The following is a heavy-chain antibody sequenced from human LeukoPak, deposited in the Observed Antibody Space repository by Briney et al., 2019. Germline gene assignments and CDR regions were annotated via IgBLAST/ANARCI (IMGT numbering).Heavy chain of an antibody. CDR3: ARHVSGIVVVPAATDY. Sequence: NPSETLSLTCAVYGGSFSGYYWSWLRQPPGKGLEWFGEINHSGSTYYNPSLKSRLTISVDTSKNQFSLKLSSVTAADTAVYYCARHVSGIVVVPAATDYWGQGTLVTVSS. CDR1: GGSFSGYY. J-gene: IGHJ4*02. V-gene: IGHV4-34*01. CDR2: INHSGST. D-gene: IGHD2-2*01.